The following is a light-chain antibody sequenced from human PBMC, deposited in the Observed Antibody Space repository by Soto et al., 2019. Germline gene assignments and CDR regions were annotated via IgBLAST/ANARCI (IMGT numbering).Light chain of an antibody. CDR3: QQYNSHWAT. Sequence: DIQTTQSPSTLSASVGDRVTITCRASQSISSWLAWYQQKPGKAPKLLIYKASSLESGVPSRLSGSGSGTEFTLTISGLQPDDFATYYCQQYNSHWATFGQGTKVDIK. J-gene: IGKJ1*01. CDR1: QSISSW. V-gene: IGKV1-5*03. CDR2: KAS.